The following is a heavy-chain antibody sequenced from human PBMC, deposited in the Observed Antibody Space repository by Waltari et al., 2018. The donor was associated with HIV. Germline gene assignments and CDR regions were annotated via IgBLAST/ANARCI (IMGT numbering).Heavy chain of an antibody. CDR2: IFYTGST. CDR3: ARHGRMGGGTHRRYFDY. Sequence: QLQLQESGPGLVKPSETLSLPCSVAGDSISSSSYYWGWVRQPPGKGLEGIGSIFYTGSTYYNPSLKSRVTISVDTSRNRFSLKRSSVTAADTAVYYCARHGRMGGGTHRRYFDYWGQGTLVTVSS. J-gene: IGHJ4*02. CDR1: GDSISSSSYY. V-gene: IGHV4-39*01. D-gene: IGHD3-16*01.